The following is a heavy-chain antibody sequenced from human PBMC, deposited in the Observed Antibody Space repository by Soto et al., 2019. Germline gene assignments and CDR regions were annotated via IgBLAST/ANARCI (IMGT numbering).Heavy chain of an antibody. CDR2: INPSGGST. J-gene: IGHJ6*02. CDR3: ARGGIVVVPAATRPYYYYYGMDV. Sequence: GASVKVSCKASGYTFTSYYMHWVRQAPGQGLEWMGIINPSGGSTSYAQKFQGRVTMTRDTSTSTVYMELSSLRPEDTAVYYCARGGIVVVPAATRPYYYYYGMDVWGQGTTVTVSS. V-gene: IGHV1-46*01. D-gene: IGHD2-2*01. CDR1: GYTFTSYY.